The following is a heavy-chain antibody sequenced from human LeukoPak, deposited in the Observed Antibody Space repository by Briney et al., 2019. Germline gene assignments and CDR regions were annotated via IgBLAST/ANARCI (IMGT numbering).Heavy chain of an antibody. D-gene: IGHD2-2*01. CDR3: AREPAVPAAGYYFDY. CDR2: INPSGGST. CDR1: GYTFTSYA. V-gene: IGHV1-46*01. J-gene: IGHJ4*02. Sequence: ASVKVSCKASGYTFTSYAMHWVRQAPGQGLEWMGIINPSGGSTSYAQKFQGRVTMTRDTSTSTVYMELSSLRSEDTAVYYCAREPAVPAAGYYFDYWGQGTLVTVSS.